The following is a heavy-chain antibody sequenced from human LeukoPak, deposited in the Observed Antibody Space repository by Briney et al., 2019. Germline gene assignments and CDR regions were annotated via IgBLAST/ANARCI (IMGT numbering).Heavy chain of an antibody. D-gene: IGHD6-19*01. CDR2: IIPIFGTA. V-gene: IGHV1-69*01. Sequence: SVKVSCKASGGTFSSYAISWVRQAPGQGLEWMGGIIPIFGTANYAQKFQGRLTITADESTSTAYMELSSLRSEDTAVYYCARDRRGYSSGWYPNYWGQGTLVTVSS. CDR1: GGTFSSYA. J-gene: IGHJ4*02. CDR3: ARDRRGYSSGWYPNY.